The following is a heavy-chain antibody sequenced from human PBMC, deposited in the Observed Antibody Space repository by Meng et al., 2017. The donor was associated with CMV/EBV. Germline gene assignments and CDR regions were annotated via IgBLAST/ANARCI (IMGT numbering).Heavy chain of an antibody. CDR2: IRSKAYGGAT. CDR1: GFTFGDYA. Sequence: GGSLRLSCTASGFTFGDYAMSWVRQAPGKGLEWVGFIRSKAYGGATEYAASVKGRFTISRDDSKSIAYLQMNSLKTEDTAMYYCTRAPADYYDSSGYYQAPDYWGQGTLVTVSS. J-gene: IGHJ4*02. V-gene: IGHV3-49*04. D-gene: IGHD3-22*01. CDR3: TRAPADYYDSSGYYQAPDY.